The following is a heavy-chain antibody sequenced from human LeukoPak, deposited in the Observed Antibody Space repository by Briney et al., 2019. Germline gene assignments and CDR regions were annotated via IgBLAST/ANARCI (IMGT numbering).Heavy chain of an antibody. CDR3: AKAPTVATSYFDY. CDR2: ISGSGGST. V-gene: IGHV3-23*01. Sequence: GGSLRLSCAASGFTFSNYAMSWVRQAPGKGLEWVSAISGSGGSTYYADSVKGRFTISRDNSKNTLYLQMNSLRAEDTAVYYCAKAPTVATSYFDYWGQGTLVTVSS. D-gene: IGHD5-12*01. CDR1: GFTFSNYA. J-gene: IGHJ4*02.